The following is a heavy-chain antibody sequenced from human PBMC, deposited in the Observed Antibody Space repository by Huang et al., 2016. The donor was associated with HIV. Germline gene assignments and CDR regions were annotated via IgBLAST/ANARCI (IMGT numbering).Heavy chain of an antibody. CDR2: ISYDGSNK. J-gene: IGHJ4*02. Sequence: VQLVESGGGVVQPGRSLRLACAASGFSFSPYGLHWVRQAPGKGGEWVAVISYDGSNKYDAHSVKGRFTISRDTSENKVYLQMNSLRHEDTAVYYCAKDGADEEWDIDYWGQGTLVTVSS. V-gene: IGHV3-30*18. CDR1: GFSFSPYG. CDR3: AKDGADEEWDIDY. D-gene: IGHD1-26*01.